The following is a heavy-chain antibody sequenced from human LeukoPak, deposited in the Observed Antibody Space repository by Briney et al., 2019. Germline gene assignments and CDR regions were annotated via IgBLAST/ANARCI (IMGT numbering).Heavy chain of an antibody. CDR2: ISGGGDNT. CDR3: AKFEGALLGNYYMGV. CDR1: GFPFSDFA. V-gene: IGHV3-23*01. Sequence: TGGPLSLSCAVSGFPFSDFAMSWVRQAPGKGLEWVSTISGGGDNTYFADSVKGRFTISRDNSKNTLFLQMVSLRAEDTAVYYCAKFEGALLGNYYMGVWGKGTTVTVSS. J-gene: IGHJ6*03.